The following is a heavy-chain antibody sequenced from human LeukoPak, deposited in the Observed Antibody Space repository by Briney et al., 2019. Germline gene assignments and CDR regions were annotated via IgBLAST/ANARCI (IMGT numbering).Heavy chain of an antibody. D-gene: IGHD6-19*01. J-gene: IGHJ4*02. Sequence: GSLRLSCAASGFTFSTYSMTWVRQGPGKGLEWVSSIYPSGDSTFYADSVKGRFTISRDNSKNTLYLRMSSLRTEDTAIYYCAKDVVPDSGWDLDYWGQGTLVTVSS. CDR2: IYPSGDST. V-gene: IGHV3-23*01. CDR3: AKDVVPDSGWDLDY. CDR1: GFTFSTYS.